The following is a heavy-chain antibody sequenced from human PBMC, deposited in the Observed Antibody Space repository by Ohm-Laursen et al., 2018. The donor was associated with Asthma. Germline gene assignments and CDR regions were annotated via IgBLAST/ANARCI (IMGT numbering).Heavy chain of an antibody. CDR1: GFTFSSYW. Sequence: SLRLSCSASGFTFSSYWMSWVRQAPGKGLEWVANIKQDGSEKYYVDSVKGRFTISRDNAKNSLYLQMNSLRAEDTAVYYCAKDRETSAGMIVAPGRGMDVWGQGTTVTVSS. V-gene: IGHV3-7*05. CDR2: IKQDGSEK. CDR3: AKDRETSAGMIVAPGRGMDV. J-gene: IGHJ6*02. D-gene: IGHD3-22*01.